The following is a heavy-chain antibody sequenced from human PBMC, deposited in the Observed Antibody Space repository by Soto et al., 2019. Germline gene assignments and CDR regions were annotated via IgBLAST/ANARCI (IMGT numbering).Heavy chain of an antibody. CDR3: TRVGGWTAAAGPSYWHFDL. Sequence: QVQLQESGPGLVEPSGTLSLTCAVSGGSISSSDWWAWVRQPPGKGLEWIGEIYHTGRTNYNPSLNSRVAISLDKSQNHFSLKVISAAAADTAVYYCTRVGGWTAAAGPSYWHFDLWGRGTLVTVSS. CDR1: GGSISSSDW. V-gene: IGHV4-4*02. D-gene: IGHD6-13*01. J-gene: IGHJ2*01. CDR2: IYHTGRT.